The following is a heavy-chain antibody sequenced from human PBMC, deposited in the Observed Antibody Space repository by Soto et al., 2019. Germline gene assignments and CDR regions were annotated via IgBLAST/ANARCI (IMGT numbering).Heavy chain of an antibody. D-gene: IGHD3-22*01. CDR2: IIPIFGTA. CDR1: GGTFSSYA. CDR3: ARSFDSSGYYYGYYFDY. J-gene: IGHJ4*02. Sequence: SVKVSCKASGGTFSSYAISWVRQAPGQGLEWMGGIIPIFGTANYAQKFQGRVTITADESTSTAYTELSSLRSEDTAVYYCARSFDSSGYYYGYYFDYWGQGTLVTVSS. V-gene: IGHV1-69*13.